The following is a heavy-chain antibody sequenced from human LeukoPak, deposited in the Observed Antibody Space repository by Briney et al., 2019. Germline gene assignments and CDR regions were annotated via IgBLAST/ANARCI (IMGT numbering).Heavy chain of an antibody. CDR1: GGSISSRSYY. J-gene: IGHJ4*02. CDR3: ARRSDSGSYQHFDY. V-gene: IGHV4-39*01. CDR2: IYYSGST. Sequence: SETLSLTCTISGGSISSRSYYWGWIRQPPGKGLEWIGSIYYSGSTYYNPSLKSRVTISVDTSKNQFSLKLSSVTATDTAVYYCARRSDSGSYQHFDYWGQGTLVTVSS. D-gene: IGHD1-26*01.